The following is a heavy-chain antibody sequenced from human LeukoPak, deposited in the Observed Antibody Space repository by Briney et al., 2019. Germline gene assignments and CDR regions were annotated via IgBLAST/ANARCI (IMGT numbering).Heavy chain of an antibody. D-gene: IGHD2-2*01. Sequence: ASVKVSCKASGYTFTGYYMHWVRQAPGQGLEWMGWINPNGGGTNYAQKFQGRVTMTRDTSISTAYMELSRLRSDDTAVYYCARDPPDIVVVPAARDAYWGQGTLVTVSP. CDR2: INPNGGGT. CDR3: ARDPPDIVVVPAARDAY. CDR1: GYTFTGYY. V-gene: IGHV1-2*02. J-gene: IGHJ4*02.